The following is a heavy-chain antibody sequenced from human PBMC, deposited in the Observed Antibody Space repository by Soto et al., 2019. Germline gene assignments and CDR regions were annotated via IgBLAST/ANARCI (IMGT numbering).Heavy chain of an antibody. J-gene: IGHJ4*02. V-gene: IGHV1-18*01. Sequence: QVQLVQSGAEVKKPGASVKVSCKASGYTFSSYGISWVRQAPGQGLEWMGWISAYNDNTKYAQKFQGRVTMTTDTSRSTPYRELRGLNSDERAMYYCARDTLGSYSLDYWGQGTLVTVSS. D-gene: IGHD1-26*01. CDR1: GYTFSSYG. CDR2: ISAYNDNT. CDR3: ARDTLGSYSLDY.